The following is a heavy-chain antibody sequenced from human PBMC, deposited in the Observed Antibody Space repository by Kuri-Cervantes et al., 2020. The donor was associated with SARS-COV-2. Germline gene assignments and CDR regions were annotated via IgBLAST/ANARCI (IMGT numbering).Heavy chain of an antibody. V-gene: IGHV4-39*01. CDR2: IYYSGST. D-gene: IGHD3-10*01. Sequence: ESLMISCTVSSGSISRSYYYWDWIRQPPGGRLEWIGNIYYSGSTYYNPSLESRVTISLDTSKNQFSLKLSSVTAADTAVYYCAREGQDPGELLRWFDPWGQGTLVTVSS. CDR1: SGSISRSYYY. CDR3: AREGQDPGELLRWFDP. J-gene: IGHJ5*02.